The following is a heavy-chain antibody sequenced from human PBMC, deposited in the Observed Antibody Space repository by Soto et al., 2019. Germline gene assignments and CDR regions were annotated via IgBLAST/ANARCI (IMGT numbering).Heavy chain of an antibody. Sequence: SETLSLTCAVYGGSFSGYYWSWIRQPPGKGLEWIGEINHSGSTNYNPSLKSRVTISVDTSKNQFSLKLSSVTAADTAVYYCARGYSVSWYGNWFDPWGQGTLVTVSS. CDR3: ARGYSVSWYGNWFDP. CDR1: GGSFSGYY. V-gene: IGHV4-34*01. D-gene: IGHD6-13*01. J-gene: IGHJ5*02. CDR2: INHSGST.